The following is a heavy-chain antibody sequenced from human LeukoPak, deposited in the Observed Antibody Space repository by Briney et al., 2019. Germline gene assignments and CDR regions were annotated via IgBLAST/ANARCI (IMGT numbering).Heavy chain of an antibody. J-gene: IGHJ4*02. V-gene: IGHV3-21*01. Sequence: PGESLRLSCAASGFTFSSYSINWVRQAPGKGLEWVSSISSSSGYIDYADSVKGRFTISRDNAKNSLYLQMNSLRAEDTAVYYCARAGYYDSSGYYFDYWGQGTLVTVSS. CDR1: GFTFSSYS. CDR2: ISSSSGYI. D-gene: IGHD3-22*01. CDR3: ARAGYYDSSGYYFDY.